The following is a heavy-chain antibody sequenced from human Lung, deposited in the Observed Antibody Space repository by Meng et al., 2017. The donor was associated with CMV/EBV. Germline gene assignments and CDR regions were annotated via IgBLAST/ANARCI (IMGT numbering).Heavy chain of an antibody. V-gene: IGHV3-23*01. D-gene: IGHD2-8*01. Sequence: FTFTSYCLSWVRQAPGKGLKWVSTIGSPGDTFYADSVRGRFTISRDNSENTLYLQMNSLRAEDTAVYYCAKDDTSGNGVYDAFDIWGQGTMVTVSS. CDR2: IGSPGDT. J-gene: IGHJ3*02. CDR1: FTFTSYC. CDR3: AKDDTSGNGVYDAFDI.